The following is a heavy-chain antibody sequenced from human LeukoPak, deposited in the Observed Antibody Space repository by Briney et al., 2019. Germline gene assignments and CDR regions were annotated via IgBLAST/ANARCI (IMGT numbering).Heavy chain of an antibody. Sequence: GGSLRLSCAASGFTFSSYSMNWVRQAPGKGLEWVSSISSSSSYIYYADSVKGRFTISRDNAKNSLYLQMNSLRAEDTAVYYCAREQLLLYYFDYWGQGTLVTVSS. J-gene: IGHJ4*02. CDR2: ISSSSSYI. D-gene: IGHD3-22*01. V-gene: IGHV3-21*01. CDR3: AREQLLLYYFDY. CDR1: GFTFSSYS.